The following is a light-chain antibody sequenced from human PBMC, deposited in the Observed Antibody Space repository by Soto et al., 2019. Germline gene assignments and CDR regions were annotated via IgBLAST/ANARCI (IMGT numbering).Light chain of an antibody. CDR3: QQYINLWT. Sequence: EIVMTQSPATLSVSPGERATLSCRASQSVSSNLAWYQQKPGQSPRLLIYGASTRATGVPARFSGSGSGTEFTLIISSLQSEDFAVYYCQQYINLWTFGQGTNVEIK. V-gene: IGKV3-15*01. CDR2: GAS. CDR1: QSVSSN. J-gene: IGKJ1*01.